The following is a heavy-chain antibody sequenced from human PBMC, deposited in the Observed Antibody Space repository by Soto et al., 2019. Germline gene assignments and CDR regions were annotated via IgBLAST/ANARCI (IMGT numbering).Heavy chain of an antibody. D-gene: IGHD5-12*01. CDR3: VSRLGYGYAMDV. CDR1: GDSITSGGYY. Sequence: QLQLQESGPGLVKPSETLSLTCTVSGDSITSGGYYWGWIRQPPGKGLEWIGSIYYSGNTFYNPSLKSRVTISRDTSWNQFSLRLSSVTAADTAVYYCVSRLGYGYAMDVWGQGTTVTVSS. J-gene: IGHJ6*02. CDR2: IYYSGNT. V-gene: IGHV4-39*01.